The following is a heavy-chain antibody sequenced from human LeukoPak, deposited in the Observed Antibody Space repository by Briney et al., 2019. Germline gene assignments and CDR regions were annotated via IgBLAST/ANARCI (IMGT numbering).Heavy chain of an antibody. Sequence: GGSLRLSCAASGFIVSSKYMTWVRQAPGKGLEWVSVIYNGGNTYYADSVKGRFTISRDNSKNTLYLQMKSLRVEDTAVYYCARRDYDSYFGYWGQGTLVTVSS. J-gene: IGHJ4*02. CDR2: IYNGGNT. V-gene: IGHV3-53*01. CDR3: ARRDYDSYFGY. D-gene: IGHD4-17*01. CDR1: GFIVSSKY.